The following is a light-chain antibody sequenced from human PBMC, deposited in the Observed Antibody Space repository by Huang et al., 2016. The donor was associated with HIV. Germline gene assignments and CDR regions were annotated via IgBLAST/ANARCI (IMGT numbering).Light chain of an antibody. Sequence: DIQMTQSPSTLSASVGDRVTITCRASQNINTWLAWFQQKPGKAPKLLIYKPSDLESGVPSRFSGSGSGTEVTLNISSLQPDDFATYYCQYDYTYSPWTFGQGTKVEIK. CDR2: KPS. CDR1: QNINTW. J-gene: IGKJ1*01. V-gene: IGKV1-5*03. CDR3: QYDYTYSPWT.